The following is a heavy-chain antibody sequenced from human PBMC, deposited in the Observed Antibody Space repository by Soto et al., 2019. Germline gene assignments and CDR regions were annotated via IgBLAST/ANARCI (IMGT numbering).Heavy chain of an antibody. J-gene: IGHJ4*02. CDR3: ARGITLPTPLDY. CDR1: GYTFTSYA. Sequence: QVQLVQSGAEEKKPGASVKVSCKASGYTFTSYAMHWVRQAPGQRHEWMGWINAGNGNTKYSQKFQGRVTITRDTPASTAYMALSSMRSEDTAVYYCARGITLPTPLDYWGQGTLVTVSS. D-gene: IGHD1-20*01. CDR2: INAGNGNT. V-gene: IGHV1-3*05.